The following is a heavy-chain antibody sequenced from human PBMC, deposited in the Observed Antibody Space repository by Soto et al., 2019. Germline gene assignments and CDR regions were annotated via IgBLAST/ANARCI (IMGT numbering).Heavy chain of an antibody. CDR1: GGSISSSNW. D-gene: IGHD6-13*01. Sequence: QVQLQESGPGLVKPSGTLSLTCAVSGGSISSSNWWCWVRPPQGKGMELIGEIYHSGSTNYNPSLKSRVTLSVDMSKNQFSLKLSSVAAADSDVYYCARDISSSLYYFDYWGHGTLGTVSS. V-gene: IGHV4-4*02. CDR3: ARDISSSLYYFDY. CDR2: IYHSGST. J-gene: IGHJ4*01.